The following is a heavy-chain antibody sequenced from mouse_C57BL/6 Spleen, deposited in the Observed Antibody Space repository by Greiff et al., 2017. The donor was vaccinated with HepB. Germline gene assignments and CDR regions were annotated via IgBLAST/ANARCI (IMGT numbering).Heavy chain of an antibody. CDR3: ASSSYYGSSNGYLDA. D-gene: IGHD1-1*01. Sequence: VQLQQSGAELVRPGTSVKMSCKASGYNFTNYWIGWAKQRPGQGLEWIGEIYPGGGDTNYNEKFKGKATLTADKSSNTAYMQVSSLTSEDSAIYYWASSSYYGSSNGYLDAGGTGPTVTVSS. CDR2: IYPGGGDT. CDR1: GYNFTNYW. V-gene: IGHV1-63*01. J-gene: IGHJ1*03.